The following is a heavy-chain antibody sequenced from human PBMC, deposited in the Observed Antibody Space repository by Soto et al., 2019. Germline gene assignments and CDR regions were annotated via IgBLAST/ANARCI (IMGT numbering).Heavy chain of an antibody. CDR3: ARDLKGAEGFDP. D-gene: IGHD3-9*01. V-gene: IGHV1-18*01. J-gene: IGHJ5*02. CDR1: GYTFSTYG. CDR2: IGADNGDT. Sequence: QVHLVQSGAEVKKPGASVKVSCKASGYTFSTYGFSWVRQAPGQGLDLMGWIGADNGDTNYAQNFQGRVTMTTDPSTTTSYMELRSLTSDDTAVYFCARDLKGAEGFDPWGQGTLVTVSS.